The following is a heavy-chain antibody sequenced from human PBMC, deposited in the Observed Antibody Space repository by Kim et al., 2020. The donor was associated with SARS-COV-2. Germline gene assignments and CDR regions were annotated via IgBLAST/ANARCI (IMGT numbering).Heavy chain of an antibody. CDR1: GFTFSDAW. V-gene: IGHV3-15*01. J-gene: IGHJ4*02. D-gene: IGHD2-2*03. CDR3: AMDIPPDPAYGIDY. CDR2: IKSKRDGGAV. Sequence: GGSLRLSCAASGFTFSDAWMSWVRQAPGKGLEWIGRIKSKRDGGAVDYAAPVKDRFIISREDSDNTLFLQMNSLTTEDTAVYYCAMDIPPDPAYGIDYWGQGTLVTVSS.